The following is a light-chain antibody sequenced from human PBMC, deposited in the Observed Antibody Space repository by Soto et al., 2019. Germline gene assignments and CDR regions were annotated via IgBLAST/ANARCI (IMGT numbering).Light chain of an antibody. CDR3: QQYGSSPTIT. J-gene: IGKJ5*01. Sequence: EIVLTQSPGTLSLSPGERATLSCRASQSVSSSYLSLYQHKPVRSPSRLIYGAASSATGIPDRFSGSESGTDITLTISRLEPEDYDVYDCQQYGSSPTITFGQGTRLEIK. V-gene: IGKV3-20*01. CDR2: GAA. CDR1: QSVSSSY.